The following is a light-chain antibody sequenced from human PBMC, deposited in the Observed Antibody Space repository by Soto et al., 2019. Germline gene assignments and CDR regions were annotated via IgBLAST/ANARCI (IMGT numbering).Light chain of an antibody. J-gene: IGKJ1*01. CDR3: QQYNFFWT. V-gene: IGKV1-5*03. CDR2: KAS. CDR1: QNIDSG. Sequence: DIQMTQSPSTLSASVGDRVTITCRASQNIDSGLAWYQQKPGKAPKLLIYKASTLESGVPLRFSGSGSGTEFPLTSPSLLPDYFATYYCQQYNFFWTFGQGTRVEIK.